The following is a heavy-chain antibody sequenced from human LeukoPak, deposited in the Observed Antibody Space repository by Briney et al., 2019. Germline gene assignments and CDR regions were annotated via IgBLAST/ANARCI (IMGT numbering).Heavy chain of an antibody. CDR3: ARQGYYGSGSYTRFDY. CDR2: IYYTGST. V-gene: IGHV4-39*01. D-gene: IGHD3-10*01. CDR1: GGAISIYY. Sequence: SETLSLTCSVSGGAISIYYWGWIRQPPGKGLEWIGSIYYTGSTNYNPSLESRVTISVDTSKNQFSLKLSSVTAADTAVYYCARQGYYGSGSYTRFDYWGQGTLVTVSS. J-gene: IGHJ4*02.